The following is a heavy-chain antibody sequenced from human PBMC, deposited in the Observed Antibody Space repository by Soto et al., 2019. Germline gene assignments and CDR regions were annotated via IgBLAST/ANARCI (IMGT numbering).Heavy chain of an antibody. J-gene: IGHJ4*02. D-gene: IGHD3-22*01. CDR3: ARENYYDSSGYGY. CDR1: GGSISSSSYY. V-gene: IGHV4-39*02. Sequence: PSETLSLTCTVSGGSISSSSYYWGWIRQPPGKGLEWIGSIYYSGSTHYNPSLKSRVTISVDTSKNQFSLKLSSVTAADTAVYYCARENYYDSSGYGYWGQGTLVTVSS. CDR2: IYYSGST.